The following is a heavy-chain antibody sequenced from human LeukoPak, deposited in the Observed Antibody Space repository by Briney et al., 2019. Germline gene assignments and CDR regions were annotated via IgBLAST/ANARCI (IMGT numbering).Heavy chain of an antibody. V-gene: IGHV1-2*02. D-gene: IGHD2-2*01. CDR2: INPNSGGT. Sequence: ASVKASCKASGYTFTGYYMHWVPQAPGQGLEWMGWINPNSGGTNYAQKFQGRATMTRDTSTSTAYMELSRLRSDDTAVYYCASTADCSSTSCRYGLAFDIWGQGTMVTVSS. CDR3: ASTADCSSTSCRYGLAFDI. CDR1: GYTFTGYY. J-gene: IGHJ3*02.